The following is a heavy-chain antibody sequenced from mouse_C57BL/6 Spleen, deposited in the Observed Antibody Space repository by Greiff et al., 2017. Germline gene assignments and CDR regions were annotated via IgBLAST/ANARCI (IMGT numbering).Heavy chain of an antibody. CDR2: IRLKSDNYAT. J-gene: IGHJ2*01. Sequence: DVKLVASGGGLVQPGGSMKLSCVASGFTFSNSWMNWVRQSPEKGLEWVAQIRLKSDNYATHYAESVKGRFTISRDDSKSSVYLQMNNLRAEDTGIYYCTGRPFDYWGQGTTLTVSS. CDR1: GFTFSNSW. V-gene: IGHV6-3*01. CDR3: TGRPFDY.